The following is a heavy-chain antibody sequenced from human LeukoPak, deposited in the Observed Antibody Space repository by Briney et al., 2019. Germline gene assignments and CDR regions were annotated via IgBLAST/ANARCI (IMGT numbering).Heavy chain of an antibody. Sequence: SETLSLTCAVYGGSFSGYYWSWIRQPPGKGLEWIGEINHSGSTNYNPSLKSRVTMSVDTSKNQFSLKLSSVTAADTAVYYCARSAGDFDYWGQGTLVTVSS. CDR3: ARSAGDFDY. D-gene: IGHD3-10*01. CDR1: GGSFSGYY. V-gene: IGHV4-34*01. J-gene: IGHJ4*02. CDR2: INHSGST.